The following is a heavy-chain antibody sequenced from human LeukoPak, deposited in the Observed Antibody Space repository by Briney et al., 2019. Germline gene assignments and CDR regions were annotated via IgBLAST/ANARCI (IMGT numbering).Heavy chain of an antibody. V-gene: IGHV4-4*07. D-gene: IGHD3-9*01. Sequence: ASETLSLTCTVSGGSISSYYWSWIRQPAGKGLEWIGRIYTSGSTNYNPSLKSRVTMSVDTSKNQFSLKLSSVTAADTAVYYCAGQYYDILTGYYRFDHWGQGTLVTVSS. CDR2: IYTSGST. J-gene: IGHJ4*02. CDR3: AGQYYDILTGYYRFDH. CDR1: GGSISSYY.